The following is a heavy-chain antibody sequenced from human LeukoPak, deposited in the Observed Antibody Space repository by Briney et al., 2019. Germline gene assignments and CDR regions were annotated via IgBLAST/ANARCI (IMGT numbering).Heavy chain of an antibody. CDR3: ARVRNCSGGSCYPYYMDV. CDR1: GYTFTSYY. CDR2: INPSGGST. V-gene: IGHV1-46*01. Sequence: ASVKVSCKASGYTFTSYYMHWVRQAPGQGLEWMEIINPSGGSTSYAQKFQGRVTMTRDMSTSTAYMELSSLRSEDTAVYYCARVRNCSGGSCYPYYMDVWGKGTTVTVSS. J-gene: IGHJ6*03. D-gene: IGHD2-15*01.